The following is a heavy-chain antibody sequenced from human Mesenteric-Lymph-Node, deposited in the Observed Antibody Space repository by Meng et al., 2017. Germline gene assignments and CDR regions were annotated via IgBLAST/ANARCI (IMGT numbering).Heavy chain of an antibody. CDR3: ARGPGCSSLSCPYYFDY. V-gene: IGHV1-18*01. Sequence: ASVKVSCKASGYTFTSYGISWVRQAPGQGLEWMGWISAYNGNTNYAQKLQGRVTMTRNTSINTAYMELSSLRSEDTAVYYCARGPGCSSLSCPYYFDYWGQGTLVTVSS. CDR1: GYTFTSYG. D-gene: IGHD2-2*01. CDR2: ISAYNGNT. J-gene: IGHJ4*02.